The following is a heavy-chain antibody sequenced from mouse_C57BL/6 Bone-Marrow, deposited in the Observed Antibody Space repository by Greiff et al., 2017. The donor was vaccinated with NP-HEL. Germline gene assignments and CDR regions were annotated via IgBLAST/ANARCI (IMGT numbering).Heavy chain of an antibody. CDR3: ARWWIYYGYDWYFDV. Sequence: QVQLQQPGAELVKPGASVKLSCKASGYTFTSYWMHWVKQRPGQGLEWIGMFHPNSGSTNYNEKFKSKATLTVDKSSSTAYMQLSSLTSEDSAVYYCARWWIYYGYDWYFDVWGTGTTVTVSS. V-gene: IGHV1-64*01. CDR1: GYTFTSYW. J-gene: IGHJ1*03. CDR2: FHPNSGST. D-gene: IGHD2-2*01.